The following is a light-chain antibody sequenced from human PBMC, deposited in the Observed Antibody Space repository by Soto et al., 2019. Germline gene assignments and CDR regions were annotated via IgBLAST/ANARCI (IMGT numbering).Light chain of an antibody. CDR2: GAS. Sequence: RGTMTISKGERATLSCSASQSVSSSYLAWYQQKPGQAPRLLIYGASSRATGIPDRFSGSGSGTDFTLTISRLEPEDFAVYYCQQYGSSPWTFGQGTKVDIK. J-gene: IGKJ1*01. V-gene: IGKV3-20*01. CDR3: QQYGSSPWT. CDR1: QSVSSSY.